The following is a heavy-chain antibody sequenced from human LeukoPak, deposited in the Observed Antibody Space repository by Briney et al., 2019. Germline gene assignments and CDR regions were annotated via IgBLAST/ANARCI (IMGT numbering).Heavy chain of an antibody. CDR1: GGTFSSYA. Sequence: GSSVKVSCKASGGTFSSYAISWVRQAPGQGLEWMGGIIPIFGTANYAQKFQGRVTITTDESTSTAYMELSSLRSGDTAVYYCARAGDYTGWYYYYYMDVWGKGTTVTVSS. J-gene: IGHJ6*03. V-gene: IGHV1-69*05. CDR3: ARAGDYTGWYYYYYMDV. CDR2: IIPIFGTA. D-gene: IGHD4-17*01.